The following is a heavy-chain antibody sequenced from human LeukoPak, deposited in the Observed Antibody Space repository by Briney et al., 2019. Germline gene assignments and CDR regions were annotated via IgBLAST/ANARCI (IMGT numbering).Heavy chain of an antibody. Sequence: GGSLRLSCAASGFTFSSYSMNWVRQAPGKGLEWVSSISSSSSYIYYADSVKGRFTISRDNAKNSLCLQMNSLRAEDTAVYYCAGSYYYDSSGYYYVLDYWGQGTLVTVSS. J-gene: IGHJ4*02. CDR3: AGSYYYDSSGYYYVLDY. CDR1: GFTFSSYS. D-gene: IGHD3-22*01. CDR2: ISSSSSYI. V-gene: IGHV3-21*01.